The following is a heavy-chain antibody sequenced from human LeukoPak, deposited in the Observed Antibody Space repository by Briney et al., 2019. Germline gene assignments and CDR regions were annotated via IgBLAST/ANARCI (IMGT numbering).Heavy chain of an antibody. CDR2: ISSSSSTI. V-gene: IGHV3-48*01. Sequence: GGSLRLSCAASGFTFSSYSMNWVRQAPGKGLEWVSYISSSSSTIYYADSVKGRFTISRDNAKNSLYLQMNSLRAEDTAVYYCARVSSLRLGELSLSYAFDIWGQGSMVTVSS. D-gene: IGHD3-16*02. CDR1: GFTFSSYS. J-gene: IGHJ3*02. CDR3: ARVSSLRLGELSLSYAFDI.